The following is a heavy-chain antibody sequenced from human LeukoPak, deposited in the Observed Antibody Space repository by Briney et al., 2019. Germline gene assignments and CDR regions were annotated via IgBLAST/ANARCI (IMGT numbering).Heavy chain of an antibody. J-gene: IGHJ5*02. D-gene: IGHD6-13*01. CDR2: MNPNSGNT. V-gene: IGHV1-8*01. CDR1: GYTFTSYD. Sequence: ASVTVSCTASGYTFTSYDINWVRQATGQGLEWMGWMNPNSGNTGYAQKFQGRVTMTRNTSISTAYMELSSLRSEDTAVYYCARGRMYSSSWYNWFDPWGQGTLVTVSS. CDR3: ARGRMYSSSWYNWFDP.